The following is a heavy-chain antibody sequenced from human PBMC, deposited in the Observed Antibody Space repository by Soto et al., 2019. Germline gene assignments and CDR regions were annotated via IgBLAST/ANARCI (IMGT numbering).Heavy chain of an antibody. Sequence: SETLSLTCTVSGGSISSYYWSWIRQPPGKGLEWIGYNYYSGSTNYNPSLKSRVTISVDTSKNQFSLKLRSVTAADTAVYYCARVAGIAVAGWYYFDYWGQGTLVTVSS. D-gene: IGHD6-19*01. CDR1: GGSISSYY. V-gene: IGHV4-59*01. CDR3: ARVAGIAVAGWYYFDY. J-gene: IGHJ4*02. CDR2: NYYSGST.